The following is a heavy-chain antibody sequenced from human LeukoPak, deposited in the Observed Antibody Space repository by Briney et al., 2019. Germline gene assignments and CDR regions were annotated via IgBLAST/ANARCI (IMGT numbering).Heavy chain of an antibody. CDR2: IYTSGST. CDR3: AGGLYSGSPLNPDWFDP. D-gene: IGHD1-26*01. V-gene: IGHV4-4*07. CDR1: GGSISSYY. Sequence: SETLSLTCTVSGGSISSYYWSWIRQPAGKGLEWIGRIYTSGSTNYNPSLKSRVTMSVDTSKNQFSLKLSSVTAADTAVYYCAGGLYSGSPLNPDWFDPWGQGTLVTVSS. J-gene: IGHJ5*02.